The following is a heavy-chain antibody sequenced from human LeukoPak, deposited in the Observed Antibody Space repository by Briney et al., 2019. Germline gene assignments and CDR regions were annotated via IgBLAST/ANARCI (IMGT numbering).Heavy chain of an antibody. J-gene: IGHJ4*02. D-gene: IGHD3-10*01. CDR3: AKGLSGSPPPY. V-gene: IGHV3-7*01. Sequence: GGSLRLSCAASGFTFSTSWMTWVRQAPGKGLEWVANIKGDGSQMYYVDSVKGRFTISRDNAKSSLYLQMNSLRVEDTAVYYCAKGLSGSPPPYWGQGTLVTVSS. CDR1: GFTFSTSW. CDR2: IKGDGSQM.